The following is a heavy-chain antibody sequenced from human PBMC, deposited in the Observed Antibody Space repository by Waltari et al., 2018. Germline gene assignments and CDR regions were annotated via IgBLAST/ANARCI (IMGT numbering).Heavy chain of an antibody. Sequence: EVQLVESGGGLVQPGGSLRLSCAASGFTFSSYEMNWVRQAAGKGSEWVSYIGSGVSTIYYADSVKGRFTISRDNAKNALYLQMNSLRAEDTGVYYWARDQSIAAYDYWGQGTLVTVSS. V-gene: IGHV3-48*03. CDR3: ARDQSIAAYDY. J-gene: IGHJ4*02. CDR2: IGSGVSTI. CDR1: GFTFSSYE. D-gene: IGHD6-6*01.